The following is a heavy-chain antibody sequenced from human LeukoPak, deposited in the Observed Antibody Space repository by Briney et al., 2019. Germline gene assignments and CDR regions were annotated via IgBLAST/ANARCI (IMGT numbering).Heavy chain of an antibody. CDR3: ARVQYYHGSRAFLDAFDI. CDR2: IYHSGNT. CDR1: GGSISSYY. J-gene: IGHJ3*02. D-gene: IGHD3-22*01. Sequence: SETLSLICTVSGGSISSYYWSWIRQPPGKGLEWIGYIYHSGNTNYNPSLKSRVTISVDTSKNQFSLKLSSVTAADTAVYYCARVQYYHGSRAFLDAFDIWGQGTMVTVSS. V-gene: IGHV4-59*01.